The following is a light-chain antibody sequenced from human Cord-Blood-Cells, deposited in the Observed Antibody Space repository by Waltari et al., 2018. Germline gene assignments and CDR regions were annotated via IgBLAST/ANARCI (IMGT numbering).Light chain of an antibody. Sequence: HSVLTQPPSASGTPGQRVTISCSGSSSNIGSNTVNWYQQLPGTAPKLLIYSNNQRPSGVPDRFSGSGSGTDFTLTISSLQAEDVAVYYCQQYYSTPFTFGPGT. CDR3: QQYYSTPFT. V-gene: IGLV1-44*01. CDR2: SNN. CDR1: SSNIGSNT. J-gene: IGLJ1*01.